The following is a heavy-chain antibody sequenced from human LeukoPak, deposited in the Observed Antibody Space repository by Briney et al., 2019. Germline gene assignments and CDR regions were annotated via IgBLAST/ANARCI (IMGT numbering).Heavy chain of an antibody. V-gene: IGHV3-48*01. J-gene: IGHJ4*02. CDR1: GFRFSSYT. CDR3: ATGAGRGYNL. CDR2: ISSSSSTI. D-gene: IGHD5-24*01. Sequence: GGSLRLSCAASGFRFSSYTMSWVRQAPGKGLEWVAYISSSSSTIYYTDSVKGRFIISRDNAKNSLYLQMNSLRAEDTAVYYCATGAGRGYNLWGQGTLITVSS.